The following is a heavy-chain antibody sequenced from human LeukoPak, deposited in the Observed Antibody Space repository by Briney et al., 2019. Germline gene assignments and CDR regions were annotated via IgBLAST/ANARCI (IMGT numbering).Heavy chain of an antibody. D-gene: IGHD3-16*01. J-gene: IGHJ5*02. CDR3: ERDGGAYNWFDP. CDR1: GGSISSSNW. Sequence: SETLSLTCAVSGGSISSSNWWSWVRQPPGKGLEWIGEIYHSGSTNYNPSLKSRVTISVDKSKNQFSLKLSSVTAADTAVYYCERDGGAYNWFDPWGQGTLVTVSS. CDR2: IYHSGST. V-gene: IGHV4-4*02.